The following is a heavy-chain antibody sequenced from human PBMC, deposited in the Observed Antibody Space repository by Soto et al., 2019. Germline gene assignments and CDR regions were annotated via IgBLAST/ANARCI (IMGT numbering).Heavy chain of an antibody. D-gene: IGHD5-12*01. Sequence: SETLSLTCTVSGGSISSYYWSWIRQPPGKGLEWIGYIYYSGSTNYNPSLKSRVTISVDTSKNQFSLKQSSVTAADTAVYYCATDGGPSGYDSGWFDPWGQGILVTVYS. J-gene: IGHJ5*02. CDR1: GGSISSYY. CDR2: IYYSGST. CDR3: ATDGGPSGYDSGWFDP. V-gene: IGHV4-59*01.